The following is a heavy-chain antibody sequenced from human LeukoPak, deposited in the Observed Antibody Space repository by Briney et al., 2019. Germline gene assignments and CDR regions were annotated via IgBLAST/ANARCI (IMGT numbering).Heavy chain of an antibody. CDR1: GYTFTTYY. CDR2: INPSGTST. Sequence: ASVKVSCKSSGYTFTTYYIRWVRQAPGQGLEWMAIINPSGTSTTYYAQKFQGRVTLTTDTSTSTVHMELSSLRSEDTAVYFCARAVNRYWYFDLWGRGTLVTVSS. V-gene: IGHV1-46*01. D-gene: IGHD1-14*01. CDR3: ARAVNRYWYFDL. J-gene: IGHJ2*01.